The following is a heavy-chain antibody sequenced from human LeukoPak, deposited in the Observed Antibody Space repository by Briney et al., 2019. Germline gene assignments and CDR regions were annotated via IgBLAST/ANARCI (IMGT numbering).Heavy chain of an antibody. CDR3: ARGTVRDGYNFGY. CDR2: VYYIGST. Sequence: SETLSLTCTVSGGSISSYYWSWIRQPPGKGLEWIGYVYYIGSTNYNPSLKSRVTISVDTSKNQFSLNLSSVTAADTAVYYCARGTVRDGYNFGYWGQGALVTVSS. D-gene: IGHD5-24*01. V-gene: IGHV4-59*01. CDR1: GGSISSYY. J-gene: IGHJ4*02.